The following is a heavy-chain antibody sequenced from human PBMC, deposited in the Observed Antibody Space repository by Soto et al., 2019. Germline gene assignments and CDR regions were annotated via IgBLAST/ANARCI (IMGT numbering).Heavy chain of an antibody. CDR2: IYCNDDK. CDR1: GFSLSTSGVG. CDR3: AHGRPEQWLVQHGGAFDI. Sequence: SGPTLVNPTQTLTLTCTFSGFSLSTSGVGVGWIRQPPGKALEWLALIYCNDDKRYSPSLKSRLTITKDTSKNQVVLTMSNMDPVDTATDYCAHGRPEQWLVQHGGAFDIWGQGTMVTVSS. V-gene: IGHV2-5*01. D-gene: IGHD6-19*01. J-gene: IGHJ3*02.